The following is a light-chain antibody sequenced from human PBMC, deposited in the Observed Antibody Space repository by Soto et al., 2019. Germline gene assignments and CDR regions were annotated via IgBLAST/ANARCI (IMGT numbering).Light chain of an antibody. CDR3: QHMAT. Sequence: DIQMTQSPSTLPASVGDRVTITCRASQSISASLAWYQQKPGKAPKPLIYKASSLETGVPSRFSGSGSGTEFTLTISSLQPDDFATYFCQHMATFGQGTKVEIK. CDR2: KAS. V-gene: IGKV1-5*03. CDR1: QSISAS. J-gene: IGKJ1*01.